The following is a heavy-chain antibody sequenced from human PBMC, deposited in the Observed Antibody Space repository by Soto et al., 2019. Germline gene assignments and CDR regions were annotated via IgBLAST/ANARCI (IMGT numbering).Heavy chain of an antibody. CDR1: GGTFSSYA. D-gene: IGHD2-15*01. V-gene: IGHV1-69*01. J-gene: IGHJ6*02. Sequence: QVQLVQSGAEVKKPGSSVKVSCKASGGTFSSYAIIWVRQAPGQGLEWMGGIIPIFGTANYAQKFQGRVTITADESTSTAYRELSSLRSEATAVYYCARGLGSASRHGPYYYVMDVWGQGTTFTVSS. CDR3: ARGLGSASRHGPYYYVMDV. CDR2: IIPIFGTA.